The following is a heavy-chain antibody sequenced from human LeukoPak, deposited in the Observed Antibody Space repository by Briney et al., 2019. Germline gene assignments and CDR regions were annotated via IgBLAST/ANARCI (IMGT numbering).Heavy chain of an antibody. V-gene: IGHV3-53*01. D-gene: IGHD3-16*01. CDR2: IYSGGST. J-gene: IGHJ4*02. CDR1: GLTVSSTY. CDR3: AVLGDLGGGADF. Sequence: AGGSLRLSCAASGLTVSSTYMSWVRQAPGKGLEWVSIIYSGGSTNYADSVKGRFTISRDNSKNTLYLQMNRLRPDDTAVYYCAVLGDLGGGADFWGQGSLVTVSS.